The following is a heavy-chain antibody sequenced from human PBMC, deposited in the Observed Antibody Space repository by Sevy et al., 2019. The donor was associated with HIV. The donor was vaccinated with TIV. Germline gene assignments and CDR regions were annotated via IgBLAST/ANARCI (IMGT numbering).Heavy chain of an antibody. D-gene: IGHD2-15*01. CDR3: ARGGGSGYCSGGSCRYSYYGMDV. J-gene: IGHJ6*02. CDR1: GDSVSSNSAA. V-gene: IGHV6-1*01. Sequence: QSQTLSLTCAISGDSVSSNSAAWNWIRQSPSRGLEWLGRTYYRSKWYNDYAVSVKSRITTNPDTSKNQFSRQRNFVTPEDPAVYYCARGGGSGYCSGGSCRYSYYGMDVWGQGTTVTVSS. CDR2: TYYRSKWYN.